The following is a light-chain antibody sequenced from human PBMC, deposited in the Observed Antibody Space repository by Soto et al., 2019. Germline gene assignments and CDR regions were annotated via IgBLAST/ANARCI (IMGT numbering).Light chain of an antibody. CDR2: AAS. V-gene: IGKV1-39*01. Sequence: DIQMTQSPSSLSASVGDRVTITCRASQRIVSHLNWYQQKPGKATKLLIYAASSLESGVPSRFSGSGSGTDFTLTISSLQPEDFATYYCQQSYSTPRTFGQGTKLDIK. CDR3: QQSYSTPRT. J-gene: IGKJ2*01. CDR1: QRIVSH.